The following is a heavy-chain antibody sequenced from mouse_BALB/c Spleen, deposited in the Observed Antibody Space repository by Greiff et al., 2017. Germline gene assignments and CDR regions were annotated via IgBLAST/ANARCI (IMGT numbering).Heavy chain of an antibody. CDR3: ARDLDYYGSSYYFDY. Sequence: EVKVVESGGGLVQPGGSLKLSCAASGFTFSSYGMSWVRQTPDKRLELVATINSNGGSTYYPDSVKGRFTISRDNAKNTLYLQMSSLKSEDTAMYYCARDLDYYGSSYYFDYWGQGTTLTVSS. D-gene: IGHD1-1*01. J-gene: IGHJ2*01. CDR2: INSNGGST. V-gene: IGHV5-6-3*01. CDR1: GFTFSSYG.